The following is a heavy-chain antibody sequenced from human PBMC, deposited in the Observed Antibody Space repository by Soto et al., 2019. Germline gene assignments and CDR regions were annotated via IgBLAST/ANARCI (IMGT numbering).Heavy chain of an antibody. CDR1: GGSFSGYY. CDR3: ARGGGYSGYDFPFDY. J-gene: IGHJ4*02. Sequence: QVQLQQWGAGLLKPSETLSLTCAVYGGSFSGYYWSWIRQPPGKGLEWIGEINHSGSTNYNPSLKSRVTISVDTSKNQFSLKLSSVTAADTAVYYCARGGGYSGYDFPFDYWGQGTLVTVSS. D-gene: IGHD5-12*01. V-gene: IGHV4-34*01. CDR2: INHSGST.